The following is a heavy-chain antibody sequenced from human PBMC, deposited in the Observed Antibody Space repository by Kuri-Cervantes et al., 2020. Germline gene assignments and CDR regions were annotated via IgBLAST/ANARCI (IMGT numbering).Heavy chain of an antibody. V-gene: IGHV7-4-1*01. CDR2: INTNAGNP. CDR1: GCTFSSYT. Sequence: ALVKVSLKASGCTFSSYTISWVRQAPGQGLEWMGWINTNAGNPTYAKGFTGRFVFSLDTSVSTAYLQICSLKAEDTAVDYCTSEAGPCYYGMDVWGQGTTVTVSS. J-gene: IGHJ6*02. CDR3: TSEAGPCYYGMDV. D-gene: IGHD6-13*01.